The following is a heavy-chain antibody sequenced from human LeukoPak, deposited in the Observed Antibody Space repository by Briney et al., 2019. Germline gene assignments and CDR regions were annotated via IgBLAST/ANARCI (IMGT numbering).Heavy chain of an antibody. V-gene: IGHV4-4*02. J-gene: IGHJ5*02. CDR3: ARGYSSSWYFNWFDP. CDR1: GGSISSSNW. Sequence: SGTPSLTCAVSGGSISSSNWWSWVRQPPGKGLEWIGEIYHSGSTNYNPSLKSRVTISVDTSKNQFSLKLSSVTAADTAVYYCARGYSSSWYFNWFDPWGQGTLVTVSS. D-gene: IGHD6-13*01. CDR2: IYHSGST.